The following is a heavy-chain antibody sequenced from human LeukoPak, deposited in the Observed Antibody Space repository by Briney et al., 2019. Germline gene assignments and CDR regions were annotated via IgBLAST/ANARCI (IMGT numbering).Heavy chain of an antibody. CDR2: INPSGGSR. CDR1: GYTFTSYY. D-gene: IGHD2-15*01. J-gene: IGHJ6*02. CDR3: ARPSYCSGGSCPGGYYGMDV. Sequence: ASVKVSCKASGYTFTSYYMHWVRQAPGQGLEWMGIINPSGGSRSYAQKFQGRVTMTRDTSTSTVYMELSSLRSEDTAVYYCARPSYCSGGSCPGGYYGMDVWGQGTTVTVSS. V-gene: IGHV1-46*01.